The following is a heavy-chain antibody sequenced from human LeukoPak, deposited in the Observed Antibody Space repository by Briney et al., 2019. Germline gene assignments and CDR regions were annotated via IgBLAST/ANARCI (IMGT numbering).Heavy chain of an antibody. Sequence: SETLSLTCTVSGGSISGYSWNWIRQPAGKGLEWIGLIYSSGNTNYNPSLKSRVAISLDTSKNQFSLKLSSMTAADTAVYYCARERASHWNDGWFDPWGQGTLVTVSS. J-gene: IGHJ5*02. CDR1: GGSISGYS. V-gene: IGHV4-4*07. CDR2: IYSSGNT. D-gene: IGHD1-1*01. CDR3: ARERASHWNDGWFDP.